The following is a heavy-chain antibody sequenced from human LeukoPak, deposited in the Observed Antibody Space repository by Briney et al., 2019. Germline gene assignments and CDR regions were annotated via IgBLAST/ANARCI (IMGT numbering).Heavy chain of an antibody. J-gene: IGHJ4*02. CDR3: ASAAAVPWYFDY. CDR2: IYYTGST. CDR1: GGSISTYY. V-gene: IGHV4-59*01. Sequence: RSSETLSLTCTVSGGSISTYYWSWIRQPPGKGLEWIGYIYYTGSTNYNPSLKSRVTISVDTSKNQFSLKLSSVTAADTAVYYCASAAAVPWYFDYWGQGTLVTVSS. D-gene: IGHD6-13*01.